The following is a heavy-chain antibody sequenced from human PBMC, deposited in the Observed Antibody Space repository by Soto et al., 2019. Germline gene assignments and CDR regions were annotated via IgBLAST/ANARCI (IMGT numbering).Heavy chain of an antibody. Sequence: EVQLVESGGGVVRPGGSLRLSCAASGFTFDDYGMSWVRQAPGKGLEWVSGLNWNGGSTGYADSVKGRFTISRDNAKNSLYLPMNSLRAEDTACYYCARLDSSVWYGPGRYWGQGTLVTVSS. CDR2: LNWNGGST. V-gene: IGHV3-20*04. J-gene: IGHJ4*02. D-gene: IGHD6-19*01. CDR3: ARLDSSVWYGPGRY. CDR1: GFTFDDYG.